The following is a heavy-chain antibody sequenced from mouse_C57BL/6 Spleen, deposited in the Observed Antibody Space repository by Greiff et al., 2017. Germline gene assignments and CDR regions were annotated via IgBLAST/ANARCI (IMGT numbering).Heavy chain of an antibody. CDR2: IYPRSGNT. CDR1: GYTFTSYG. D-gene: IGHD1-1*01. V-gene: IGHV1-81*01. J-gene: IGHJ4*01. Sequence: VQLQQSGAELARPGASVKLSCKASGYTFTSYGISWVKQRTGQGLEWIGEIYPRSGNTYYNEKFKGKATLTADKSSSTAYMELRSLTSEDSAVYFGARYYGSSYYAMDYWGQGTSVTVSS. CDR3: ARYYGSSYYAMDY.